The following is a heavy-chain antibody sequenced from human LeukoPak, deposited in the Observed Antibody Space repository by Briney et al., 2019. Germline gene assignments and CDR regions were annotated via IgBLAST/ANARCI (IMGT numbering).Heavy chain of an antibody. CDR1: GGSISSDY. V-gene: IGHV4-4*07. Sequence: SETLSLTCTVSGGSISSDYWSWSRQPAGKGLEWIGRIYTSGSTNYNPSLKSRVTMSVDTSKNQFSLKLSSVTAADTAVYYCAREQQLVRGYYFDYWGQGTLVTVSS. D-gene: IGHD6-13*01. CDR2: IYTSGST. CDR3: AREQQLVRGYYFDY. J-gene: IGHJ4*02.